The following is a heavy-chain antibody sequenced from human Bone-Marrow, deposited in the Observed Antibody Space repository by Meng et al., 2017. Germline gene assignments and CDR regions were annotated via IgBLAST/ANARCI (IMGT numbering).Heavy chain of an antibody. J-gene: IGHJ4*02. V-gene: IGHV3-30*01. Sequence: QVQLVGSGGGVVQPGRSLRLSWAAAGFTFSSFAMHWVRQAPGKGLEWVAVISYDGCNKYYADSVKGRFTISRDNSKNTLYLQMNSLRAEDTAVYYCARVVWGYWGQGTLVTVSS. D-gene: IGHD1-26*01. CDR1: GFTFSSFA. CDR2: ISYDGCNK. CDR3: ARVVWGY.